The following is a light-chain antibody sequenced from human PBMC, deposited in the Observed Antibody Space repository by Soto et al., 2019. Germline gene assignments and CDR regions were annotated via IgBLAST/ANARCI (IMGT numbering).Light chain of an antibody. Sequence: EIVLTQFPATLSLSPGDRATLSCRASQSVPSYLAWYQQKPGQAPRLLVYDISNRATGIPARFTGSGSGTDFTLTIIRLEPEDSAVYYCQHLIAGPRNTFGQGIKLEI. CDR3: QHLIAGPRNT. J-gene: IGKJ2*01. CDR2: DIS. V-gene: IGKV3-11*01. CDR1: QSVPSY.